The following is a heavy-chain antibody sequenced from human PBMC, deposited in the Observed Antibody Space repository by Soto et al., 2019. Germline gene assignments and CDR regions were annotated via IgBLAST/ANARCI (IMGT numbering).Heavy chain of an antibody. Sequence: QMQLVQSGPEVKKPGTSVKVSCKASGFTFTSSAVQWVRQARGQRLEWIGWIVVGSGNTNYAQKFQERVTITRDMSTSTAYMELSSLRSEDTAVYYCAAGPRIVVVPAAIPNYYYYYGMDVWGQGTTVTVSS. CDR1: GFTFTSSA. D-gene: IGHD2-2*02. CDR3: AAGPRIVVVPAAIPNYYYYYGMDV. J-gene: IGHJ6*02. CDR2: IVVGSGNT. V-gene: IGHV1-58*01.